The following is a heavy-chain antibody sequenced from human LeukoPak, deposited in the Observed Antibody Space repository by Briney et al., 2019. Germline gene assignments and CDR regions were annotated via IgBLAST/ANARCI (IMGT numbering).Heavy chain of an antibody. CDR2: INPNSGGT. CDR1: GYTFTSYY. CDR3: ARTRYYYDSTDAFDI. Sequence: ASVKVSCKASGYTFTSYYMHWVRQAPGQGLEWMGWINPNSGGTNYAQKFQGRVTMTRDTSISTAYMELSRLRSDDTAVYYCARTRYYYDSTDAFDIWGQGTMVTVSS. D-gene: IGHD3-22*01. V-gene: IGHV1-2*02. J-gene: IGHJ3*02.